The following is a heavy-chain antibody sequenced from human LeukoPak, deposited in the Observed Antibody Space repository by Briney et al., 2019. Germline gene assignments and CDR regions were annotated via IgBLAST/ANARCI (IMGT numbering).Heavy chain of an antibody. J-gene: IGHJ4*02. CDR2: ISSSSSYI. CDR1: GFTFSSYS. V-gene: IGHV3-21*01. CDR3: ARDQNPMYYYDSSGYYY. Sequence: GGSLRLSCAASGFTFSSYSMNWVRQAPGKGLEWVSSISSSSSYIYYADSVKGRFTISRDNAKNSLYLQMNSLRAEDTAVYYCARDQNPMYYYDSSGYYYWGQGTLVTVSS. D-gene: IGHD3-22*01.